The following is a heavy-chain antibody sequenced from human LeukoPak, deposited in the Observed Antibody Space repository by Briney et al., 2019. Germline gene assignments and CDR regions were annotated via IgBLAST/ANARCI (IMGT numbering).Heavy chain of an antibody. D-gene: IGHD2-15*01. Sequence: GGSLRLSCAASGFTFSSYSMNWVRQAPGKGLEWVSSISSSSSYIYYADSVKGRFTISRDNAENSRYLQMNSLRAEDTAVYYCARSSCSGGSCYRGAVDYWGQGTLVTVSS. CDR2: ISSSSSYI. J-gene: IGHJ4*02. CDR3: ARSSCSGGSCYRGAVDY. CDR1: GFTFSSYS. V-gene: IGHV3-21*01.